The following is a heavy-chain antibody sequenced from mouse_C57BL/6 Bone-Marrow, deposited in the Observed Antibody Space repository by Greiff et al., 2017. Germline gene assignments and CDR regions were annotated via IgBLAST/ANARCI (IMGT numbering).Heavy chain of an antibody. D-gene: IGHD2-3*01. V-gene: IGHV5-6*01. CDR2: ISSGGSYP. Sequence: EVQVVESGGDLVKPGGSLKLSCAASGFTFSSYGMSWVRQTPDKRLEWVATISSGGSYPYYPDSVKGRFTISRDNAKNTLYLQMSSLKSEDTAMYYCARLGGYYVAWFAYWGQGTLVTVSA. CDR3: ARLGGYYVAWFAY. CDR1: GFTFSSYG. J-gene: IGHJ3*01.